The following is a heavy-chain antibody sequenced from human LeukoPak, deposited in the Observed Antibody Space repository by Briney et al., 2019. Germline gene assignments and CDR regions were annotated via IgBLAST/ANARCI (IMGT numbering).Heavy chain of an antibody. V-gene: IGHV3-7*01. D-gene: IGHD2-15*01. J-gene: IGHJ3*02. CDR2: IKQDGTEK. CDR3: ARVKCSGAKCESVYRAFDI. Sequence: GGFLRLSCAASGFTFSSYWMSWVRQAPGKGLEWVANIKQDGTEKSYVDSVKGRFTISRDNAKNSLDLQMNSLRAEDTAVYYCARVKCSGAKCESVYRAFDIWGQGAMVTVSS. CDR1: GFTFSSYW.